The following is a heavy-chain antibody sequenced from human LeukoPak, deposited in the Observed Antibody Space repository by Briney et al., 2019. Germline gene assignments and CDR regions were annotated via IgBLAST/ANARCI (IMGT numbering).Heavy chain of an antibody. Sequence: SETLSLTCTVSGGSISSYYWSWIRQPPGKGLEWIGYIYYSGSTNYNPSLKSRVTISVDTSKNQFSLKLSSVTAADTAVYYCARDPHYYDSSGYPTPYAFDIWGQGTMVTVPS. CDR2: IYYSGST. J-gene: IGHJ3*02. D-gene: IGHD3-22*01. CDR1: GGSISSYY. V-gene: IGHV4-59*01. CDR3: ARDPHYYDSSGYPTPYAFDI.